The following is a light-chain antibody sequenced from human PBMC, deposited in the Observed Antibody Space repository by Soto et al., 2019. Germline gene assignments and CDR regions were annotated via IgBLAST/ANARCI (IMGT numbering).Light chain of an antibody. CDR3: CSYAGSYTWV. CDR1: SSDVGGYNY. V-gene: IGLV2-11*01. CDR2: DDN. J-gene: IGLJ3*02. Sequence: QSVLTQPRSVSGSPGQSVTLSCTGTSSDVGGYNYVSWYQQHPGKAPKLMIDDDNKRPSGVPDRFSGSRSGNTASLTISGLQAEDEADYYCCSYAGSYTWVFGGGTKLTVL.